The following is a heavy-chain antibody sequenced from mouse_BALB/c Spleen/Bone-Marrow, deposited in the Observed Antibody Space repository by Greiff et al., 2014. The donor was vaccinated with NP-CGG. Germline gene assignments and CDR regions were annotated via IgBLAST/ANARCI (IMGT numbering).Heavy chain of an antibody. CDR1: GYSVTSDYA. V-gene: IGHV3-2*02. D-gene: IGHD4-1*01. CDR2: ISYSGST. J-gene: IGHJ4*01. CDR3: ARRNWVYYAMDY. Sequence: EVQLQQSGPGLVKPSQSLSLTCTVTGYSVTSDYAWNWIRQFPGNKLEWMGNISYSGSTSYNPSLKSRISITRDTSKNQFFLQLNSVTSEDTATYYCARRNWVYYAMDYWGQGTSVTVSS.